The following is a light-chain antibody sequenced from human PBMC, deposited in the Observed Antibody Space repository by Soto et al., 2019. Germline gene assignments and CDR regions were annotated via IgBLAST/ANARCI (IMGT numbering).Light chain of an antibody. Sequence: EIVMTQSPGTLSLSPGERATHSCRASQSVSSNLAWYQQKPGQAPRLLIYGASNRATGIPDRFSGSGSGTDFTLTISRLEPEDFAVYYCQQYGSSGTFGQGTKVDI. CDR2: GAS. V-gene: IGKV3-20*01. CDR1: QSVSSN. CDR3: QQYGSSGT. J-gene: IGKJ1*01.